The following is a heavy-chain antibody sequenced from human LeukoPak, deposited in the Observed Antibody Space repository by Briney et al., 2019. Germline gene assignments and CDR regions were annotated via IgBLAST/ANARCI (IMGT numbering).Heavy chain of an antibody. Sequence: SETLSLTCTVSGGSISNYYWSWIRQPPGKGLDWIGYIYSSGSTNYNPSLKSRVTISLDTSKNQFSLKLTSVTAADTAVYYCARHSSSSRGWFDPWGQGTLVTVSS. J-gene: IGHJ5*02. CDR1: GGSISNYY. CDR2: IYSSGST. CDR3: ARHSSSSRGWFDP. D-gene: IGHD6-6*01. V-gene: IGHV4-59*08.